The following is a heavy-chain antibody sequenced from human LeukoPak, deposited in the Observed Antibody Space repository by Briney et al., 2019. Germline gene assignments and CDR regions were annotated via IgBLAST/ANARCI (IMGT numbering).Heavy chain of an antibody. V-gene: IGHV4-34*01. CDR2: INHSGST. CDR3: ARGYYSNWFDP. J-gene: IGHJ5*02. Sequence: SETLSLTCAVYGGSFSGYYWSWIRQPPGKGLEWIGEINHSGSTNYNPSLKSRVTISVDSSKNQFSLMLSPVTAADTAVYYCARGYYSNWFDPWGQGTLVTVSS. CDR1: GGSFSGYY. D-gene: IGHD4-11*01.